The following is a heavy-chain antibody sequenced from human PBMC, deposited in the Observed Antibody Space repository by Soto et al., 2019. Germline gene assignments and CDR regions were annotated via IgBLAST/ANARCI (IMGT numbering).Heavy chain of an antibody. J-gene: IGHJ4*02. CDR1: GFTFSSYG. Sequence: GGSLRLSCAASGFTFSSYGMHWVRQAPGKGLEWVAVISYDGSNKYYADSVKGRFTISRDNSKNTLYLQMNSLRAEDTAVYYCARDLPSGYSYGFDYWGQGTLVTV. V-gene: IGHV3-30*03. D-gene: IGHD5-18*01. CDR3: ARDLPSGYSYGFDY. CDR2: ISYDGSNK.